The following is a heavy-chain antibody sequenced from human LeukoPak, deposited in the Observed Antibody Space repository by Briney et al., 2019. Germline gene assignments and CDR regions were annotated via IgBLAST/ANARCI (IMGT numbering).Heavy chain of an antibody. D-gene: IGHD3-10*01. CDR2: ISTYNGNT. Sequence: ASVKVSCKASGYTFTSYGISWVRQAPGQGLERMGWISTYNGNTKYAQKLQDRVTMTTDTSTSTAYMELRSLRSDDTAVYYCARDQRALLWFGELVGAFDIWGQGTMVTVSS. J-gene: IGHJ3*02. V-gene: IGHV1-18*01. CDR1: GYTFTSYG. CDR3: ARDQRALLWFGELVGAFDI.